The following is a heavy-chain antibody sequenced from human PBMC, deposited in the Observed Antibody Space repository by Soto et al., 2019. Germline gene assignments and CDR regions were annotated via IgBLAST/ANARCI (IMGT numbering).Heavy chain of an antibody. D-gene: IGHD1-7*01. Sequence: SVKVSCKASGGTFSSYAISWVRQALGQGLEWMGGIIPIFGTANYAQKFQGRVTITADESTSTAYMELSSLRSEDTAVYYCARLVLDWNLGWPFDYWGQGTLVTVSS. CDR2: IIPIFGTA. J-gene: IGHJ4*02. V-gene: IGHV1-69*13. CDR1: GGTFSSYA. CDR3: ARLVLDWNLGWPFDY.